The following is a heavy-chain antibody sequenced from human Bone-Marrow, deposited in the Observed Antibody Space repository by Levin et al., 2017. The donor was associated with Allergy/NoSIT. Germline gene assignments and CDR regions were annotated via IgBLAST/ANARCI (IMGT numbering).Heavy chain of an antibody. Sequence: RASVKISCAGSGFTFSSYDMHWVRQAPGKGLEWVAAIAIDGDAYYADPVKGRFTVSRDTAKNSFYLQLNSLRAGDTAVYFCARDLGLYGMDVWGQGTTVTVSS. J-gene: IGHJ6*02. CDR1: GFTFSSYD. CDR3: ARDLGLYGMDV. CDR2: IAIDGDA. V-gene: IGHV3-13*01.